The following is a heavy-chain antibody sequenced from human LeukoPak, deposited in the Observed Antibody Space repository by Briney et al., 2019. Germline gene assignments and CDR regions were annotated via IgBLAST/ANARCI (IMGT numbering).Heavy chain of an antibody. CDR2: TYYRFTWYN. CDR1: GDSVSSNSVT. CDR3: ARRLTQYDCFDP. D-gene: IGHD2-2*01. Sequence: SQTLSLTCAISGDSVSSNSVTWNWIRQSPSRGLEWLGRTYYRFTWYNDYAVSVRGRITVNPDTSKNQFSLHLSSVTPEDTAVYYCARRLTQYDCFDPWGQGILVTVSS. J-gene: IGHJ5*02. V-gene: IGHV6-1*01.